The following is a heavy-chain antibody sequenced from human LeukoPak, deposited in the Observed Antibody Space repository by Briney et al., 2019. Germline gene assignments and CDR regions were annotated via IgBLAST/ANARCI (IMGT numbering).Heavy chain of an antibody. J-gene: IGHJ2*01. Sequence: PGGSLRLSCAASGFTFSNYAMNWVRRAPGKGLQWVSAISPGSGSTYYADSVKGRFTISRGNSKNTLYLEMNSLRAEDTAVFYCATAVNRDGSGWYWYLDLWGRGTLVTVSS. V-gene: IGHV3-23*01. CDR2: ISPGSGST. D-gene: IGHD6-19*01. CDR1: GFTFSNYA. CDR3: ATAVNRDGSGWYWYLDL.